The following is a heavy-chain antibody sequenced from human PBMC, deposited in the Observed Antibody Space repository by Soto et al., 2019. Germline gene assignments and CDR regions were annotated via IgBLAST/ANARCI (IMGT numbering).Heavy chain of an antibody. D-gene: IGHD3-16*01. CDR2: ISVGGDRK. CDR3: SRWDGYGDY. CDR1: GFSVSSYS. Sequence: GGSLRLSCAATGFSVSSYSMTWVRQAPGKGLEYVSGISVGGDRKFYADSVKGRFTVSRDNSKNILYLQMDSLRVDDTAIYYCSRWDGYGDYWGQGTLVTVSS. J-gene: IGHJ4*02. V-gene: IGHV3-23*01.